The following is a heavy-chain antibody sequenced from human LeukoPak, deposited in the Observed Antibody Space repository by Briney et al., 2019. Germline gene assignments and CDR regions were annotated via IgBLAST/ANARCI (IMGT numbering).Heavy chain of an antibody. J-gene: IGHJ4*02. CDR2: LYTNDAT. D-gene: IGHD7-27*01. V-gene: IGHV3-53*01. CDR1: GFTVSDNF. Sequence: GGSLRLSCAASGFTVSDNFMSWVRQAPGKGLEWVSTLYTNDATYYEDSVKGRFTISRDSSKNTLYFQMSSVRIEDTAVYYCARDLPGAARGFDYWGQGTLVTVSS. CDR3: ARDLPGAARGFDY.